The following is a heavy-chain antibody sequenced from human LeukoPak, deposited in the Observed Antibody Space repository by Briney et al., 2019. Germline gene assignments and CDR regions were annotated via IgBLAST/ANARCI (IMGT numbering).Heavy chain of an antibody. Sequence: GGSLILSCTASGFPFSSYSMNWVRQAPGKGLEWVSSISTSSSYIYYADSVKGRFTISRDNAKNSLYLQMNSLRAEDTAVYYCARETGGYFDYWGQGTLVTVSS. V-gene: IGHV3-21*01. CDR2: ISTSSSYI. CDR1: GFPFSSYS. CDR3: ARETGGYFDY. J-gene: IGHJ4*02.